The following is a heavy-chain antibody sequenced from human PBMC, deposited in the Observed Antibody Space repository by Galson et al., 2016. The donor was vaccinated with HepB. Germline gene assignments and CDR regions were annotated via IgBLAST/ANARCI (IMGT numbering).Heavy chain of an antibody. CDR1: GFTFSSYS. CDR3: ARDRPLEYSESLAAYYYYGMDV. V-gene: IGHV3-21*01. D-gene: IGHD6-6*01. Sequence: SLRLSCAASGFTFSSYSMNWVRQAPGKGLEWVSSSSSNGFIYYADSLKGRFTISRDNAKNSLSLQMNSLRAEDTAVYYCARDRPLEYSESLAAYYYYGMDVWGQGTTVTVSS. J-gene: IGHJ6*02. CDR2: SSSNGFI.